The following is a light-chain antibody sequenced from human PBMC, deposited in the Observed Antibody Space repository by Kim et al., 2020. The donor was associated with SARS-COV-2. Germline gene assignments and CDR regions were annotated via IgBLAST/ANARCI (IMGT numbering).Light chain of an antibody. CDR2: DAS. J-gene: IGKJ5*01. CDR3: QQRRNWPIT. Sequence: LSPGERAPLSCRASQSVESEVVWYQQKPGQAPRLLIYDASSRATGIPVRFSGSGSGTDFTLTISSLEPEDFAVYYCQQRRNWPITFGQGTRLEIK. V-gene: IGKV3-11*01. CDR1: QSVESE.